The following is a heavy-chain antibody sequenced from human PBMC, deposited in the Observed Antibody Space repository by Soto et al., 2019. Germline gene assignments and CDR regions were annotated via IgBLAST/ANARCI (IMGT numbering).Heavy chain of an antibody. J-gene: IGHJ4*02. CDR2: IYYSGST. CDR1: GGSISSGDYC. V-gene: IGHV4-30-4*01. D-gene: IGHD2-8*01. CDR3: AREEVSCTNGVCYDNFYFDY. Sequence: SETLSLTCTVSGGSISSGDYCWSWIRQPPGKGLEWIGYIYYSGSTYYNPSLKSRVTISVDTSKNQFSLKLSSVTAADTAVYYCAREEVSCTNGVCYDNFYFDYWGQGTLVTVSS.